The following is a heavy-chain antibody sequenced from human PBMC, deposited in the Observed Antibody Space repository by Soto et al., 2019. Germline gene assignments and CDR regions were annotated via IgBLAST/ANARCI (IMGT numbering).Heavy chain of an antibody. CDR3: AGGRYGDY. CDR1: GYTFTSYG. Sequence: QVHLVQSGAEVKKPGASVKVSCKGSGYTFTSYGITGVRQAPGQGLEWLGWISAHNGNTNYAQKLQGRVTVTRDTSTSTAYMELRRLRSDDTAVYYCAGGRYGDYWGQGALVTVSS. D-gene: IGHD1-1*01. J-gene: IGHJ4*02. V-gene: IGHV1-18*01. CDR2: ISAHNGNT.